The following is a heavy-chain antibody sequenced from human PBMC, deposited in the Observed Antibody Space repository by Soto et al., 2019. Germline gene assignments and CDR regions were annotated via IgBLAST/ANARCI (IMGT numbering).Heavy chain of an antibody. D-gene: IGHD5-12*01. CDR3: ARAQEVVAAD. CDR2: IKSKTDGGTT. V-gene: IGHV3-15*01. Sequence: EVQLVESGGGLVKPGGSLRLSCAASGFTFSNAWMSWVRQAPGKGLEWVGRIKSKTDGGTTDYAAPVKGRFTISRDDSKNTLYLQMNSLRAEDTAVYYCARAQEVVAADWGQGTLVTVSS. CDR1: GFTFSNAW. J-gene: IGHJ4*02.